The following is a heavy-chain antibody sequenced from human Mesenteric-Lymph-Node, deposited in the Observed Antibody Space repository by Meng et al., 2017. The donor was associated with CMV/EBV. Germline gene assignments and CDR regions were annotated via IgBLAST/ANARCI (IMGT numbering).Heavy chain of an antibody. CDR3: ARGGSYHNWFDP. D-gene: IGHD1-26*01. J-gene: IGHJ5*02. CDR2: IYYSGST. Sequence: GSLRLSCTVSGGSISSSSYYWGWIRQPPGKGLEWIGSIYYSGSTYYNPSLKSRVTISVDTSKNQFSLKLSSVTAADTAVYYRARGGSYHNWFDPWGQGTLVTVSS. V-gene: IGHV4-39*01. CDR1: GGSISSSSYY.